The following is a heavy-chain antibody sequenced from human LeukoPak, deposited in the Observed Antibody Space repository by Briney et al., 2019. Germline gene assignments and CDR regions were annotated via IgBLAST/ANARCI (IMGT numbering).Heavy chain of an antibody. J-gene: IGHJ4*02. CDR2: IYHSGST. Sequence: PSQTLSLTCAVSGGSISSGGYSWSWIRQPPGKGLEWIGYIYHSGSTYYNPSPKSRVTISVDRSKNQFSLKLSSVTAADTAVYYCARVTCSGGSCYFDYWGQGTLVTVSS. D-gene: IGHD2-15*01. CDR1: GGSISSGGYS. V-gene: IGHV4-30-2*01. CDR3: ARVTCSGGSCYFDY.